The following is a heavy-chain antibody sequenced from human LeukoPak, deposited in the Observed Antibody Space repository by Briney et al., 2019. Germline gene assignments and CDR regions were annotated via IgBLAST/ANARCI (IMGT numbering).Heavy chain of an antibody. D-gene: IGHD1-14*01. CDR3: VKDNPLDY. CDR2: IRYDGNNK. J-gene: IGHJ4*02. V-gene: IGHV3-30*02. CDR1: GFTLSNYG. Sequence: GASLRLSCGASGFTLSNYGMLWVRQAPDKGLDWVAFIRYDGNNKLYADSVKGRFTISRDNSKNTLYLHINSLRAEDTAVYYCVKDNPLDYWGQGTLVIVSS.